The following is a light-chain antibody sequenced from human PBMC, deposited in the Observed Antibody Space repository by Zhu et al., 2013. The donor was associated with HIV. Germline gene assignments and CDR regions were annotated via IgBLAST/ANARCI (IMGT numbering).Light chain of an antibody. CDR1: QSVSSSY. Sequence: ELVLTQSPDTLSLSPGERATLSCRASQSVSSSYLAWYQQKPGQAPGLLIYDASTRATGIPDRFSGSGSGTDFTLTISRLEPEDFAVYYCQQYGSSPCSFGQGTKLEIK. V-gene: IGKV3-20*01. J-gene: IGKJ2*04. CDR3: QQYGSSPCS. CDR2: DAS.